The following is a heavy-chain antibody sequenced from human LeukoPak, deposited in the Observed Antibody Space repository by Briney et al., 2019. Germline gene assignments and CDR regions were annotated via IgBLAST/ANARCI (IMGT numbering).Heavy chain of an antibody. CDR1: ASSY. V-gene: IGHV1-46*01. CDR3: ARSSGRSPNRDYMDV. CDR2: INPSGGTT. D-gene: IGHD1-14*01. Sequence: ASVKASCKASASSYMHWVRHAPGQGLEWMGIINPSGGTTNYAQRFQGRVTMTRDTSTSTVYMELSSLRSEDTAVYYCARSSGRSPNRDYMDVWGKGTTVTISS. J-gene: IGHJ6*03.